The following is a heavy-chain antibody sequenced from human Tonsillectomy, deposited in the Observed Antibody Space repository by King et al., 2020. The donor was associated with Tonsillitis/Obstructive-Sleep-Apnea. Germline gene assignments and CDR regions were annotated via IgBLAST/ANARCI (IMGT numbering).Heavy chain of an antibody. V-gene: IGHV4-39*01. J-gene: IGHJ4*02. CDR3: AGGGGVSGGSPRIDY. D-gene: IGHD1-26*01. CDR2: IYYSGST. Sequence: QLQESGPGLVKPSETLSLTCTVSGGSISSSSYYWGWIRQPPGKGLEWIGSIYYSGSTYYNPSLKSRVTISVATSKNQFSLKLSSVTAADTAVYYCAGGGGVSGGSPRIDYWGQGTLVTFSS. CDR1: GGSISSSSYY.